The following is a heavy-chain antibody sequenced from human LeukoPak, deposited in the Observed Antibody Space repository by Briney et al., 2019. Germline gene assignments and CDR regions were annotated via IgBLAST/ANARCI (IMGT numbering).Heavy chain of an antibody. D-gene: IGHD3-16*01. CDR1: GFTFSSYS. CDR2: ISSSSSYI. J-gene: IGHJ5*02. CDR3: ASGRGGQAYNWFDP. V-gene: IGHV3-21*01. Sequence: GGSLRLSCAASGFTFSSYSMNWVRQAPGEGLEWVSSISSSSSYIYCADSVKGRFTISRDNAKNSLYLQMNSLRAEDTAVYYCASGRGGQAYNWFDPWGQGTLVTVSS.